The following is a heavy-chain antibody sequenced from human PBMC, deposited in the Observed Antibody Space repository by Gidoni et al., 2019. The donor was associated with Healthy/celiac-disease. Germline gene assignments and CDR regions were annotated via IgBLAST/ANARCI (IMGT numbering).Heavy chain of an antibody. J-gene: IGHJ6*02. V-gene: IGHV1-69*17. CDR3: ARATYYYDSSGYYYPSLGYYGMDV. CDR1: GGTFSSYA. D-gene: IGHD3-22*01. Sequence: QVQLVQSGAAVKKPGSSVTVSCKASGGTFSSYAISWVRQAPGQGLEWMGGIIPIFGIANYAQKCQGRVTITADKSTSTAYMELSSLRSEDTAVYYCARATYYYDSSGYYYPSLGYYGMDVWGQGTTVTVSS. CDR2: IIPIFGIA.